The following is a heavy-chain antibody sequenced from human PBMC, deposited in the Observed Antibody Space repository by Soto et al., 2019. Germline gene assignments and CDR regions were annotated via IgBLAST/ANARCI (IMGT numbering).Heavy chain of an antibody. CDR3: ARWYGGSLDY. CDR2: IYYSGST. Sequence: PSETLSLTCTVSGGSISSYYWSWIRQPPGKGLEWIGYIYYSGSTNYNPSLKSRVTISVDTSKNQFSLKLSPVTAADTAVYYCARWYGGSLDYWGQGTLVTSPQ. J-gene: IGHJ4*02. CDR1: GGSISSYY. D-gene: IGHD4-17*01. V-gene: IGHV4-59*01.